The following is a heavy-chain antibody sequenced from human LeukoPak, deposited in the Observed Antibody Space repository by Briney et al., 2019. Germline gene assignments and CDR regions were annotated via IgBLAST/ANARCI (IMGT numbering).Heavy chain of an antibody. V-gene: IGHV3-15*01. J-gene: IGHJ4*02. CDR2: IKSKTDGRTT. Sequence: GGPLRLSCAASGFNLSNAWMSWVRQAPGKGLEGVGRIKSKTDGRTTDYAAPVKGRFTISRDDSKNTLYLQMNSLKTEDTAVYYCTTDQEEHYYDSSGYHYFDYWGQGTLVTVSS. CDR1: GFNLSNAW. D-gene: IGHD3-22*01. CDR3: TTDQEEHYYDSSGYHYFDY.